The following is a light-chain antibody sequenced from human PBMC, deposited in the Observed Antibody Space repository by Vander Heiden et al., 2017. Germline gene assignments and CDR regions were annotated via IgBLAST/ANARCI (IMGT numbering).Light chain of an antibody. CDR3: QQYTNSPFT. Sequence: IVLTQSRGAVSLSTGERATLSCSASQTVSENSLAWYQQKPGQAPRLLIFGASSRATGIPERFRGSGSGTEFTLTISRLEPEDFAVYYCQQYTNSPFTFGPGTKVDI. CDR1: QTVSENS. CDR2: GAS. J-gene: IGKJ3*01. V-gene: IGKV3-20*01.